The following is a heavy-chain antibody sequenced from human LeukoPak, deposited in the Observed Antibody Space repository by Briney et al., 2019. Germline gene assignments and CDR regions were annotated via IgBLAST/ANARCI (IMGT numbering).Heavy chain of an antibody. J-gene: IGHJ4*02. Sequence: SETLSLTCAVYGVSLSGYYWSWLRQPPAKGLEWIGEINHSGRTNYNPSIKSRVTISVDTSKNQLCPKLSSMTAADTAVYYCARQWLVSPLFDYWGQGTLVTVSS. V-gene: IGHV4-34*01. CDR1: GVSLSGYY. CDR3: ARQWLVSPLFDY. CDR2: INHSGRT. D-gene: IGHD6-19*01.